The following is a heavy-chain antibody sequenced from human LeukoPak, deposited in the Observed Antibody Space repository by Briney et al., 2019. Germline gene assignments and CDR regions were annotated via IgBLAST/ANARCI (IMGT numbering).Heavy chain of an antibody. CDR2: IDGSGGST. V-gene: IGHV3-23*01. D-gene: IGHD6-19*01. CDR3: ATLFTGYSSGWYYFDY. Sequence: GGSLRLSCAASGFTFTSYAMSWVRQAPGKGLEWVSVIDGSGGSTYDADSVKGRFTVSRDSSKNTLYLQMNSLRAEDTAVYYCATLFTGYSSGWYYFDYWGQGTLVTVSS. J-gene: IGHJ4*02. CDR1: GFTFTSYA.